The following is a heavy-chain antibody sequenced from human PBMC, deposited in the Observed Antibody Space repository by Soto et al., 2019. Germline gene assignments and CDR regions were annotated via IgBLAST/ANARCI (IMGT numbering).Heavy chain of an antibody. J-gene: IGHJ4*02. D-gene: IGHD2-8*01. CDR3: AKNGLSNSPSAIDS. CDR2: ISGSGRNT. Sequence: GGSLRLSGATSGFTFSSNGMSWVRQAPGKGLDWVSGISGSGRNTYYADSVKGRFTISRDNSKNTLFLQMNSLRAEDTAVYYCAKNGLSNSPSAIDSWGQGTLVTVSS. CDR1: GFTFSSNG. V-gene: IGHV3-23*01.